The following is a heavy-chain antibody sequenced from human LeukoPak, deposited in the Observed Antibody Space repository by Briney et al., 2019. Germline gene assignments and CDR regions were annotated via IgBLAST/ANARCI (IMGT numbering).Heavy chain of an antibody. D-gene: IGHD5-18*01. CDR3: AGTAMLKGYYYYYMDV. CDR1: GFTFSSYS. CDR2: ISSSSSYI. J-gene: IGHJ6*03. Sequence: GGSLRLSCAASGFTFSSYSMNWVRQAPGKGLEWVSSISSSSSYIYYADSLKGRFTISRDNAKNSLYLQINSLRAEDTAVYYCAGTAMLKGYYYYYMDVWGKGTTITVSS. V-gene: IGHV3-21*01.